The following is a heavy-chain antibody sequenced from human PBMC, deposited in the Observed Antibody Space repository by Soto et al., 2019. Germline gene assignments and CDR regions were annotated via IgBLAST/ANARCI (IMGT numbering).Heavy chain of an antibody. CDR2: IYYSGST. CDR3: ARQVAATDGPNSDYYYYMDV. J-gene: IGHJ6*03. V-gene: IGHV4-59*08. Sequence: SQTLSLPCTVSGGSIRSYYWSWIRQPPGKGLEWIGYIYYSGSTNYNPSLKSRVTISVDTSKNQFSLKLSSVTAADTAVYYCARQVAATDGPNSDYYYYMDVWGKGTTVTVSS. CDR1: GGSIRSYY. D-gene: IGHD2-15*01.